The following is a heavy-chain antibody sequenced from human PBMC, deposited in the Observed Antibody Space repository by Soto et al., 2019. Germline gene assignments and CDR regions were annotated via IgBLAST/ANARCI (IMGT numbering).Heavy chain of an antibody. V-gene: IGHV1-18*04. D-gene: IGHD5-18*01. J-gene: IGHJ6*02. CDR2: ISTLKGNT. CDR3: ARDYSGDTAMSDYGLDV. CDR1: GYTFTSYG. Sequence: ASRNITCNASGYTFTSYGISWVRQAPGQGLEWMGWISTLKGNTHYAQKLQGRVTMTTDTSTSTVYMELRSLRSDDTAVYYCARDYSGDTAMSDYGLDVWRQVTTVTVS.